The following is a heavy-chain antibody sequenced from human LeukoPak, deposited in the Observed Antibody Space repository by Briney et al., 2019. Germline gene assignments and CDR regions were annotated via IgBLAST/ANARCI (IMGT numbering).Heavy chain of an antibody. J-gene: IGHJ6*02. CDR2: ISDSGGS. D-gene: IGHD1-1*01. Sequence: PGGSLRLSCAAAGFTFSSYAMNWVRQAPGKGLEWVSGISDSGGSTDSVKGRFTISRDNSKNTPYLQMNSLRAEDSAVYYCAKGTTAAPYYYYYSMDVWGQGTTVTVSS. CDR3: AKGTTAAPYYYYYSMDV. CDR1: GFTFSSYA. V-gene: IGHV3-23*01.